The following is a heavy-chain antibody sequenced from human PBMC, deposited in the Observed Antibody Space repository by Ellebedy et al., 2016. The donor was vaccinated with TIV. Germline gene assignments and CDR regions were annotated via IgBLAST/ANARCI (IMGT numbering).Heavy chain of an antibody. CDR2: IFYSGST. J-gene: IGHJ4*02. CDR1: GGSISGYY. CDR3: ARHVRGYSSGLFDF. Sequence: MPSETLSLTCTVSGGSISGYYWSWIRQSPGKGLEWIGDIFYSGSTSYNPSLKSRVTISVDTSKNQFSLKLRSVTAADTAVYYCARHVRGYSSGLFDFWGQGTLVTVSS. D-gene: IGHD6-19*01. V-gene: IGHV4-59*08.